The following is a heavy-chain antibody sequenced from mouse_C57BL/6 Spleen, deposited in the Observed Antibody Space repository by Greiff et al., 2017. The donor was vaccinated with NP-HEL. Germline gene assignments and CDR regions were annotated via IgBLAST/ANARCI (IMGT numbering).Heavy chain of an antibody. Sequence: QVQLQQPGAELVRPGSSVKLSCKASGYTFTSYWLDWVKQRPGQGLEWIGNIYPSDSETHYNQKFKDKATLTVDKSSSTAYMQLSSLTSEDSAVYYCARLAYYSNPAWFAYWGQGTLVTVSA. CDR2: IYPSDSET. CDR1: GYTFTSYW. D-gene: IGHD2-5*01. CDR3: ARLAYYSNPAWFAY. V-gene: IGHV1-61*01. J-gene: IGHJ3*01.